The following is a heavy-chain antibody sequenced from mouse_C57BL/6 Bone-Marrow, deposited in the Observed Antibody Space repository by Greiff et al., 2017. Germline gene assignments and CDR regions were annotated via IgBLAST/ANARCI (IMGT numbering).Heavy chain of an antibody. D-gene: IGHD2-4*01. Sequence: VHVKQSGAELVRPGASVKLSCTASGFNIKDDYMHWVKQRPEQGLEWIGWIDPENGDTEYGSKFQGKATITADTSSNTAYLQLSSLTSEDTAVYYCTAYDYDYFDYWGQGTTLTVSS. CDR2: IDPENGDT. V-gene: IGHV14-4*01. CDR1: GFNIKDDY. J-gene: IGHJ2*01. CDR3: TAYDYDYFDY.